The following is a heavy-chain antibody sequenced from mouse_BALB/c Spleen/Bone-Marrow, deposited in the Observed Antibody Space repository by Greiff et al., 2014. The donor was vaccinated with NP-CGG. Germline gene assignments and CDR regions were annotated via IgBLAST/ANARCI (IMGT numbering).Heavy chain of an antibody. CDR1: GSSLTTYG. CDR3: ARKGYTGYFDV. CDR2: IWSGGGT. Sequence: QVQLQQSGPGLVKPSQSLSITCTVSGSSLTTYGLHWVRQSPGKGLEWLGVIWSGGGTDYNAAFISRLIITKDNSKSRVFFKMNSLQTNDTAMYYCARKGYTGYFDVWGAGTTVTVSS. V-gene: IGHV2-2*02. D-gene: IGHD2-2*01. J-gene: IGHJ1*01.